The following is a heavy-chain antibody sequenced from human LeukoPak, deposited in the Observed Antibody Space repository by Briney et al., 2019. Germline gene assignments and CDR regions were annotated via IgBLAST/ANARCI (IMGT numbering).Heavy chain of an antibody. J-gene: IGHJ4*02. Sequence: SETLSLTCAVYGGSFSGYQWSWIRQPPGKGLEWIGEINHSGSTNYNPSLKSRVTISVDTSKNQFSLKLSSVTAADTAVYYCARRGRGGVAYWGQGTLVTVSS. CDR2: INHSGST. CDR1: GGSFSGYQ. CDR3: ARRGRGGVAY. V-gene: IGHV4-34*01. D-gene: IGHD3-16*01.